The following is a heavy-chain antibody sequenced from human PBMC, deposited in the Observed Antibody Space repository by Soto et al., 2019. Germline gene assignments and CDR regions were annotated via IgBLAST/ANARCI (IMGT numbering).Heavy chain of an antibody. CDR1: GFTFTRYS. V-gene: IGHV3-21*06. J-gene: IGHJ4*02. CDR2: ISSTTNYI. Sequence: RRLSCASSGFTFTRYSMNWVRQAPGKGLEWVSSISSTTNYIYYGDSMKGRFTISRDNAKNSLYLEMNSLRAEDTAVYYCARESEDLTSNFDYWGQGTLVTVSS. CDR3: ARESEDLTSNFDY.